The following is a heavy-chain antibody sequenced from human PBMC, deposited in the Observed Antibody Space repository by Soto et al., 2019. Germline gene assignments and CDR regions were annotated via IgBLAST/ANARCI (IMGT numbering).Heavy chain of an antibody. J-gene: IGHJ4*02. CDR2: SSGSGSGGST. V-gene: IGHV3-23*01. CDR3: AREDILGTRSFDY. Sequence: PGGSLRLSCAASGFTFTNYAMTWVRQAPGKGLEWVSISSGSGSGGSTNYADSVKGRFTISRDNAKNSLYLQMNSLRDEDTAVYYCAREDILGTRSFDYWGQGALVTVSS. D-gene: IGHD1-26*01. CDR1: GFTFTNYA.